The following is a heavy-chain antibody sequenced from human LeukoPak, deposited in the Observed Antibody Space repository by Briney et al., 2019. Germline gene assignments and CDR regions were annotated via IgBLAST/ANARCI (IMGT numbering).Heavy chain of an antibody. CDR2: IYPGDSDT. CDR3: AREVPDSGWAAYHYYYIDV. J-gene: IGHJ6*03. D-gene: IGHD6-19*01. CDR1: GYSFTSYW. V-gene: IGHV5-51*01. Sequence: GESLKISCKGSGYSFTSYWIGWVRQMPGKGLEWMGIIYPGDSDTRYSPSFQGQVTISADKSISTAYLQWSSLKASDTAMYYCAREVPDSGWAAYHYYYIDVWGEGTTVTISS.